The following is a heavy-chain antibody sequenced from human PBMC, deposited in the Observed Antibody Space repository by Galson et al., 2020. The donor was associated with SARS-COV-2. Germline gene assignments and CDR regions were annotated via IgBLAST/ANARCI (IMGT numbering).Heavy chain of an antibody. CDR3: ASPSGYHYDAFDI. V-gene: IGHV4-59*01. D-gene: IGHD3-22*01. CDR2: IYYSGST. Sequence: SETLSLTCTVSGGSISSYYWSWIRQPPGKGLEWIGYIYYSGSTNYNPSLKSRVTISVDTSKNQFSLKLSSVTAADTAVHYCASPSGYHYDAFDIWGQGTMVTVSS. J-gene: IGHJ3*02. CDR1: GGSISSYY.